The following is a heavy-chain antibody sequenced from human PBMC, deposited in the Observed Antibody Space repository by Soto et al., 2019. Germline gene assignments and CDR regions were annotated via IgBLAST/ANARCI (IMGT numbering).Heavy chain of an antibody. CDR1: GFTFSSYS. CDR2: ISSSSTTI. J-gene: IGHJ6*02. CDR3: ARVHYDDSSCYLGYYYYYGMDV. D-gene: IGHD3-22*01. V-gene: IGHV3-48*02. Sequence: EAQLVESGGGLVQPGGSLRLSCAASGFTFSSYSMNWVRQAPGKGLEWVSYISSSSTTIYYADSVKGRFTISRDNAKNSLYLQKNSLRDEDTAVYYCARVHYDDSSCYLGYYYYYGMDVWGQGTTVTVSS.